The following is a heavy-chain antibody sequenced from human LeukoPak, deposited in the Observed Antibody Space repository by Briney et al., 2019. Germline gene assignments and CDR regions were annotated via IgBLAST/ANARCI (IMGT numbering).Heavy chain of an antibody. CDR2: ISSSSYI. V-gene: IGHV3-21*01. J-gene: IGHJ4*02. CDR3: ARELYSSSSTHFDY. Sequence: AGGSLRLSCAASGFTFSSYSMNWVRQAPGKGLEWVSSISSSSYIYYADSVKGRFTISRDNAKNSLYLQMNSLRAEDTAVYYCARELYSSSSTHFDYWGQGTLVTVSS. D-gene: IGHD6-13*01. CDR1: GFTFSSYS.